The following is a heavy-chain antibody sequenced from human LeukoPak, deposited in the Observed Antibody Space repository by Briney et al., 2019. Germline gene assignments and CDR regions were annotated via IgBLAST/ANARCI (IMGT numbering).Heavy chain of an antibody. CDR3: ARDAHIVVVTATLDI. CDR2: ISSSGSTI. CDR1: GFTFSSYA. D-gene: IGHD2-21*02. Sequence: GGSLRLSCAASGFTFSSYAMSWVRQAPGKGLEWVSYISSSGSTIYYADSVKGRFTISRDNAKNSLYLQMNSLRAEDTAVYYCARDAHIVVVTATLDIWGQGTMVTVSS. V-gene: IGHV3-48*04. J-gene: IGHJ3*02.